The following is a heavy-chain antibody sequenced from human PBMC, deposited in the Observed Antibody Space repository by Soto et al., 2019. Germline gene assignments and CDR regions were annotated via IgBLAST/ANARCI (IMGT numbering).Heavy chain of an antibody. D-gene: IGHD6-19*01. J-gene: IGHJ4*02. CDR1: GFTFSSHS. CDR2: ITNSDSTT. V-gene: IGHV3-48*02. Sequence: GGSLRLSCAASGFTFSSHSMAWVRQAPGKGLEWVAYITNSDSTTYYADSVRGRFTISRDNGKDSLSLQMSSLRDEDTAVYYCARDPAVGSSGWYYFDYWGQGA. CDR3: ARDPAVGSSGWYYFDY.